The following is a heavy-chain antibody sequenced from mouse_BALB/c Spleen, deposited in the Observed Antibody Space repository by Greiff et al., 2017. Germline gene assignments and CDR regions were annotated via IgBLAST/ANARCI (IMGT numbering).Heavy chain of an antibody. CDR3: ARGGEYYAMDY. J-gene: IGHJ4*01. CDR1: GYTFSSYW. Sequence: DLVKPGASVKLSCNASGYTFSSYWINWIKQRPGQGLEWIGRIAPGSGSTYYNEMFKGKATLTVDTSSSTAYIQLSSLSSEDSAVYCCARGGEYYAMDYWGQGSSVTVST. V-gene: IGHV1S41*01. CDR2: IAPGSGST.